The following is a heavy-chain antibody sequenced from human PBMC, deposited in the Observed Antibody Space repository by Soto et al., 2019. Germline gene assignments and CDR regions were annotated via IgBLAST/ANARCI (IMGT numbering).Heavy chain of an antibody. J-gene: IGHJ3*02. CDR1: GVTFSSYA. V-gene: IGHV3-23*01. CDR3: AKYDIVASDAFDI. CDR2: ISGSGGST. Sequence: PGGSLRLSCAASGVTFSSYAVSWVRQAPGKGLEWVSAISGSGGSTYYADSVKGRFTISRDNSKNTLYLQMNSLRAEDTAVYYCAKYDIVASDAFDIWGQGTMVTVSS. D-gene: IGHD5-12*01.